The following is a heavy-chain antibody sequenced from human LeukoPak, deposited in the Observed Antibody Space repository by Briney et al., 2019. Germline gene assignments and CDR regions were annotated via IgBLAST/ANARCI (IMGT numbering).Heavy chain of an antibody. J-gene: IGHJ4*02. Sequence: GGSLRLSCAASGFTFSSYAMSWVRQAPGKGLEWVSAISGSGGSTYYADSVKGRFTISRDNSKNTLYLQTNSLRAEDTAVYYCAKSPRYYGSGSYPPFDYWGRGTLVTLSS. CDR1: GFTFSSYA. V-gene: IGHV3-23*01. CDR2: ISGSGGST. D-gene: IGHD3-10*01. CDR3: AKSPRYYGSGSYPPFDY.